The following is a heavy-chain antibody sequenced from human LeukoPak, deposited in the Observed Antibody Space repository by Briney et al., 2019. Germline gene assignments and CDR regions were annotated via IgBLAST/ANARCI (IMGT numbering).Heavy chain of an antibody. D-gene: IGHD1-26*01. CDR1: GFTFSNAW. CDR2: IKSKTDGGTT. V-gene: IGHV3-15*07. CDR3: TTGSEWELPSYFDY. J-gene: IGHJ4*02. Sequence: GGSLRLSCAASGFTFSNAWMNWVRQAPGKGLEWVGRIKSKTDGGTTDYAAPVKGRFTISRDDSKNTPYLQMNSLKTEDTAVYYCTTGSEWELPSYFDYWGQGTLVTVSS.